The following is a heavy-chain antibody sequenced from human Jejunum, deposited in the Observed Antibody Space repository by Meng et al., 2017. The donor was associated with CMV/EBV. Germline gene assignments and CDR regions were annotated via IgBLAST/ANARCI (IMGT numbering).Heavy chain of an antibody. Sequence: SGFTVSNYEMNGVRQAPGKGLEWVSLITSSGSTKYYADSVAGRFTISRDNAKNSLLLHMSSLRAEDTAIYYCVKDLLSRHTNRDYWGQGTRVTVSS. J-gene: IGHJ4*02. D-gene: IGHD1-14*01. CDR3: VKDLLSRHTNRDY. CDR1: GFTVSNYE. CDR2: ITSSGSTK. V-gene: IGHV3-48*03.